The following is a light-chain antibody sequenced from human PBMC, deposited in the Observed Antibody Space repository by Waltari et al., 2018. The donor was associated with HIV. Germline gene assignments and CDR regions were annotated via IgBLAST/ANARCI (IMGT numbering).Light chain of an antibody. CDR3: GTWDPRLSAGV. Sequence: QSVLTQPPPVSSVAGQQVTISSSGSRSNMGNGCVSWYQHVPGPAPRLLIYANNKRPSGIPDRFSGSKSGASATLDIIGLQTGDEADYYCGTWDPRLSAGVFGGGTKLTVL. V-gene: IGLV1-51*01. J-gene: IGLJ3*02. CDR1: RSNMGNGC. CDR2: ANN.